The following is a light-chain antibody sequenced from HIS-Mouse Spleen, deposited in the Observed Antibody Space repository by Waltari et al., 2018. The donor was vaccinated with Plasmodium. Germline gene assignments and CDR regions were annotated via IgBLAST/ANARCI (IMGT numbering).Light chain of an antibody. J-gene: IGLJ2*01. V-gene: IGLV3-1*01. Sequence: SYELTQPPSVSVSPGPTASITCPGDTLGDKYACWYPQKPGQSPVLVIYQDSKRPSGIPERFSGSNSGNTATLTISGTQAMDEADYYCQAWDSSTVVFGGGTKLTVL. CDR2: QDS. CDR3: QAWDSSTVV. CDR1: TLGDKY.